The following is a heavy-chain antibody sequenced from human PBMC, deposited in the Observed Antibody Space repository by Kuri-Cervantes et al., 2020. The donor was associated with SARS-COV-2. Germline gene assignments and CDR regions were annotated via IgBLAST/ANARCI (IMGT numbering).Heavy chain of an antibody. D-gene: IGHD3-9*01. Sequence: ASVKVSCKASGYTFTGYYMHWVRQAPGQGLEWMGWINPNSGGTNYAQKFQGRVTMTRDTSISTAYMELSRLRSDDTAAYYCARAYQYLGWWFDPWGQGTLVTVSS. J-gene: IGHJ5*02. CDR3: ARAYQYLGWWFDP. CDR1: GYTFTGYY. V-gene: IGHV1-2*02. CDR2: INPNSGGT.